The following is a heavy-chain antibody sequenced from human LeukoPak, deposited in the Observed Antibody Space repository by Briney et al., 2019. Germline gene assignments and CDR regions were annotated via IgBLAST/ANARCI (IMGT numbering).Heavy chain of an antibody. J-gene: IGHJ4*02. CDR3: AADSPPTIAAAGTDY. V-gene: IGHV1-24*01. CDR1: GYTLTELS. CDR2: FDPEDGET. Sequence: ASVKVSCKVSGYTLTELSMHWVRQAPGKGLEWMGGFDPEDGETIYAQKFQGRVTMTEDTSTDTAYMEVSSLRPDDTAVYYCAADSPPTIAAAGTDYWGQGTLVTVSS. D-gene: IGHD6-13*01.